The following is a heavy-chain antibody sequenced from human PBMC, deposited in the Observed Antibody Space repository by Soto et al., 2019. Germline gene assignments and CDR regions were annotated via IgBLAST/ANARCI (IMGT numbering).Heavy chain of an antibody. D-gene: IGHD3-22*01. Sequence: QVQLVQSGAEVKKPGSSVKVSCKASGGTFSRNDISWLRQAPGQGLEWMGGIIPIFGTANYEQKFQGRLAITAEDYSSTADMELSSLRSEDTAVYYCARQFDYDGSGYDYAYCGQGPLITISS. CDR1: GGTFSRND. CDR3: ARQFDYDGSGYDYAY. J-gene: IGHJ4*02. V-gene: IGHV1-69*01. CDR2: IIPIFGTA.